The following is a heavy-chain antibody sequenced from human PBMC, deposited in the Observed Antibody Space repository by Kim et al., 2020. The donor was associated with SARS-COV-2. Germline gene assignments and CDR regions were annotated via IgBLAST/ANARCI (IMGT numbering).Heavy chain of an antibody. J-gene: IGHJ6*02. CDR1: GLTVSSYY. CDR3: ACARIRASSYYGMVV. Sequence: GGSLRLSCAASGLTVSSYYMRWVRQAPGKGLQWVAVVYSAGGTYYAESVRGSCIISCDNKNIVYLHLNSLRAEATGASYCACARIRASSYYGMVVWGHG. V-gene: IGHV3-66*01. CDR2: VYSAGGT.